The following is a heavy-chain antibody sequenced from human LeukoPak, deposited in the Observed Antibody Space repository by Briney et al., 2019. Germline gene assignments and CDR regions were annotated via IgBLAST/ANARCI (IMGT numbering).Heavy chain of an antibody. V-gene: IGHV3-30*03. CDR2: ISYDGSNK. Sequence: PGGSLRLSCAASGFTFSSYGMHWVRQAPGKGLEWVAVISYDGSNKYYADSVKGRFTISRDNSKNTLYLQMNSLRAEDTAVYYCSGSATYYYYYYMDVWGKGTTVTVSS. CDR3: SGSATYYYYYYMDV. CDR1: GFTFSSYG. J-gene: IGHJ6*03. D-gene: IGHD6-19*01.